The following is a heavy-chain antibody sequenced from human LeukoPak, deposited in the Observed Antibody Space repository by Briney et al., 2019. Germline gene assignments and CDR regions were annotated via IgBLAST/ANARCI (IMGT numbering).Heavy chain of an antibody. J-gene: IGHJ4*02. Sequence: ASVKVSCKASGYTFTNQDINWVRQATGQGLEWMGWMNPTSGNTGSAQRFQGRLTMTRDTSVSTAYMELSSLRSEDTAVYYCARGRYSNTWYVDIRGQGTLVTVSS. CDR1: GYTFTNQD. CDR2: MNPTSGNT. CDR3: ARGRYSNTWYVDI. D-gene: IGHD2-2*01. V-gene: IGHV1-8*01.